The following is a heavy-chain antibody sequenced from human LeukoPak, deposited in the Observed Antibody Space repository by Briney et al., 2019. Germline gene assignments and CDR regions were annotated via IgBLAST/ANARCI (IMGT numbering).Heavy chain of an antibody. Sequence: KPSETLSLTCAVYGGSFSGYYWSWIRQPPGKGLEWIGEINHSGSTNYNPSLKSRVTISVDTSKNQFSLKLSSVTAADTAVYYCARARSYDFWSGYLGNWFDPWGQGTLVTVSS. J-gene: IGHJ5*02. V-gene: IGHV4-34*01. CDR2: INHSGST. D-gene: IGHD3-3*01. CDR3: ARARSYDFWSGYLGNWFDP. CDR1: GGSFSGYY.